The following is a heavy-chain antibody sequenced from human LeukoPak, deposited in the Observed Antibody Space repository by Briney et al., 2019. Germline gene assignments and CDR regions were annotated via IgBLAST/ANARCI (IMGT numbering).Heavy chain of an antibody. CDR1: GYTFTSYG. CDR2: ISAYNGNT. Sequence: ASVKVSSKASGYTFTSYGISWVRQAPGQGLEWMGWISAYNGNTNYAQKVQGRVTMTTDTSTSTVYMELRSLRSDDTAVYYCARDLDIVVVAAALRHYGLDVWGQGTTVTVSS. J-gene: IGHJ6*02. V-gene: IGHV1-18*01. D-gene: IGHD2-15*01. CDR3: ARDLDIVVVAAALRHYGLDV.